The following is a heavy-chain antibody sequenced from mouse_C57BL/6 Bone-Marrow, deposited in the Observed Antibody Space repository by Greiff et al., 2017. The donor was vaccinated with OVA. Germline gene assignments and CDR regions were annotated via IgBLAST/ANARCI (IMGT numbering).Heavy chain of an antibody. J-gene: IGHJ4*01. CDR2: IHPNSGST. V-gene: IGHV1-64*01. Sequence: QVQLKQSGAELVKPGASVKLSCKASGYTFASYWMHWVKQRPGQGLEWIGMIHPNSGSTNYNEKFKSKATLTVDKSSSTAYMQLSSLTSEDSAVYYCARTPDSSGYDYAMDYWGQGTSVTVSS. CDR1: GYTFASYW. D-gene: IGHD3-2*02. CDR3: ARTPDSSGYDYAMDY.